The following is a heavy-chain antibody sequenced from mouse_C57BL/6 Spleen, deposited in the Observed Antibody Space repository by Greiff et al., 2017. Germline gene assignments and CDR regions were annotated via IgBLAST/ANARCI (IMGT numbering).Heavy chain of an antibody. CDR3: AREGGNYDFDY. CDR2: IYPGSGNT. CDR1: GYTFPDYY. Sequence: VQLQQSGAELVRPGASVKLSCKASGYTFPDYYINWVKQRPGQGLEWIARIYPGSGNTYYNEKFKGKATLTAEKSSSTAYMQLSSLTSEDSAVYFCAREGGNYDFDYWGQGTTLTVSS. V-gene: IGHV1-76*01. J-gene: IGHJ2*01. D-gene: IGHD2-1*01.